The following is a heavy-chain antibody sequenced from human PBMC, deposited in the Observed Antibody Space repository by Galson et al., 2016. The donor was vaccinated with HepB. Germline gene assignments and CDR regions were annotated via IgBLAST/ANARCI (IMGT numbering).Heavy chain of an antibody. D-gene: IGHD1-26*01. Sequence: QSGAEVKKPGESLKISCKGSGYSFSSYWIAWVRQMPGKGLKWMGIIYPGDSDTRYSPSFQGQGPISADKSTNTAYLQWSSLEASDTAMYYCAMHGGSYYTGNHFWGQGTLVTVSS. CDR2: IYPGDSDT. CDR1: GYSFSSYW. V-gene: IGHV5-51*01. CDR3: AMHGGSYYTGNHF. J-gene: IGHJ4*02.